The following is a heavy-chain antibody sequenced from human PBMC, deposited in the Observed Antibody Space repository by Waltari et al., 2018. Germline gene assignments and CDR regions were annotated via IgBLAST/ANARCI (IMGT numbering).Heavy chain of an antibody. J-gene: IGHJ4*02. D-gene: IGHD5-18*01. V-gene: IGHV1-18*01. CDR3: GRDRGVDTVWF. CDR1: GYTFTDYG. Sequence: QVQLVQSGTEVKTPGASVKVTCKASGYTFTDYGISWVRQAPGQGLEWMGWIRPQNGNTKYRQKFQGRVTMTTDTSTRTAYMELRGLRSDDTAVYYCGRDRGVDTVWFWGQGTLVTVSS. CDR2: IRPQNGNT.